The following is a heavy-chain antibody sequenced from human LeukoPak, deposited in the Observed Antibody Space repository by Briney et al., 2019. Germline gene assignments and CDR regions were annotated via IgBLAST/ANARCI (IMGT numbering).Heavy chain of an antibody. J-gene: IGHJ4*02. D-gene: IGHD1/OR15-1a*01. CDR2: ISIGGTNK. CDR1: GFNFSSYE. CDR3: ASVWNIHFDH. V-gene: IGHV3-48*03. Sequence: GGSLRLSCAASGFNFSSYEMNWVRQAPGKGLELVAYISIGGTNKYYADSVRGRFTISRDNAKNSLYLQMNSLRAEDTAVYHCASVWNIHFDHWGQGTLVTVSS.